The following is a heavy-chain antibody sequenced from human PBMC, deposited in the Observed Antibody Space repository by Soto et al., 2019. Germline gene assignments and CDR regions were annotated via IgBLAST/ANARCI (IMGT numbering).Heavy chain of an antibody. CDR2: IYYSGST. Sequence: SETLSLTCTVSGGSISSGDYYWSWIRQPPGKGLEWIGYIYYSGSTYYNPSLKSRVTISVDTSKNQFSLKLSSVTAADTAVYYCARGPFWSGYSYWGQGTLVTVSS. V-gene: IGHV4-30-4*01. D-gene: IGHD3-3*01. CDR3: ARGPFWSGYSY. J-gene: IGHJ4*02. CDR1: GGSISSGDYY.